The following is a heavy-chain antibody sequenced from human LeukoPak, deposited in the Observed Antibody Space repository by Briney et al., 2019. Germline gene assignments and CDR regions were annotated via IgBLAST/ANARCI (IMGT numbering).Heavy chain of an antibody. V-gene: IGHV1-2*02. CDR1: GYTFIGYY. Sequence: ASVKVSSKASGYTFIGYYMHWVRQAPGQGLEWMGWINPNSGGTNYAQKFQGRVTMTRDTSISTAYMELSGLRSDDTAVYYCARDKGTVAGLNDYWGQGTLVTVSS. CDR2: INPNSGGT. J-gene: IGHJ4*02. CDR3: ARDKGTVAGLNDY. D-gene: IGHD6-19*01.